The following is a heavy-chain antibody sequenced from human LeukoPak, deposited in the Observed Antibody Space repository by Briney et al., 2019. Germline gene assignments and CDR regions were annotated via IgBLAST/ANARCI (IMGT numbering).Heavy chain of an antibody. Sequence: GASVKLSCKAAAGTFSSYAISWVRQAPGQGLEWMGRIIPILGIANYAQKFQGRVTITADKSTSTAYMELSSLRSEDTAVYYCARVREWLANWFDPWGQGTLVTVSS. CDR3: ARVREWLANWFDP. CDR2: IIPILGIA. CDR1: AGTFSSYA. V-gene: IGHV1-69*04. D-gene: IGHD6-19*01. J-gene: IGHJ5*02.